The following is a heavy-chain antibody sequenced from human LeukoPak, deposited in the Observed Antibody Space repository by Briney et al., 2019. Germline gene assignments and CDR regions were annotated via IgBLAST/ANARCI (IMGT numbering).Heavy chain of an antibody. CDR3: AELGITMIGGV. CDR1: GFTFSSYG. J-gene: IGHJ6*04. V-gene: IGHV3-30*18. D-gene: IGHD3-10*02. Sequence: HRGGSLRLSCAASGFTFSSYGMQWVRQAPGKGLEWVAVISYDGSNKYYADSVKGRFTISRDNSKNTLYLQMNSLRAEDTAVYYCAELGITMIGGVWGKGTTVTISS. CDR2: ISYDGSNK.